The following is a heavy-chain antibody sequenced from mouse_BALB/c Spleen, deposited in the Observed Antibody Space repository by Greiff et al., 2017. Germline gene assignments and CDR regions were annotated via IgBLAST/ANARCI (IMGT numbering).Heavy chain of an antibody. CDR3: AINYRYDGGGFFDY. D-gene: IGHD2-14*01. J-gene: IGHJ2*01. CDR1: GYTFTSYW. Sequence: QVQLKQPGAELVKPGASVKLSCKASGYTFTSYWMHWVKQRPGQGLEWIGEIDPSDSYTNYNQKFKGKATLTVDKSSSTAYMQLSSLTSEDSAVYYCAINYRYDGGGFFDYWGQGTTLTVSS. V-gene: IGHV1-69*02. CDR2: IDPSDSYT.